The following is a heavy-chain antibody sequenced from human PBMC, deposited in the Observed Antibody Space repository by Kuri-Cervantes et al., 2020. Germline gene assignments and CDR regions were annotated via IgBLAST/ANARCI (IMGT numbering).Heavy chain of an antibody. D-gene: IGHD4-17*01. J-gene: IGHJ5*02. CDR2: INHSGST. CDR3: ARGVVGLRNWFDP. V-gene: IGHV4-34*01. Sequence: SQTLSLTCAVYGGSFSGYYRSWIRQPPGKGLEWIGEINHSGSTNYNPSLKSRVTISVDTSKNQFSLKLSSVTAADTAVYYCARGVVGLRNWFDPWGQGTLVTVSS. CDR1: GGSFSGYY.